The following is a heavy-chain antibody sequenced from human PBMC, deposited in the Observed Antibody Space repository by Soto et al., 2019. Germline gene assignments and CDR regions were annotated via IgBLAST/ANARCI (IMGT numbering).Heavy chain of an antibody. D-gene: IGHD2-2*02. V-gene: IGHV3-23*01. J-gene: IGHJ5*02. CDR3: AKLAVVPAAIPSWFDP. CDR1: GFTVSSYA. Sequence: GGSLRLSCAASGFTVSSYAMGWVRQAPGKGLEWVSAISGSGGSTYYADSVKGRFTISRDNSKNTLYLQMNSLRAEDTAVYYCAKLAVVPAAIPSWFDPWGQGTLVTVSS. CDR2: ISGSGGST.